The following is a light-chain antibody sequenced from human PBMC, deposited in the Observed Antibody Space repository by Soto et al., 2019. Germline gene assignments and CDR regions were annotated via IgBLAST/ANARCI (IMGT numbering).Light chain of an antibody. CDR3: QQYNSYPWT. Sequence: DIQMTQSPSTLSGSVGDRVTITCRASESIGSWLAWYQQKPGKAPKLLIYDAFNLETGVPSRFSGSRSGTEFTLTIHNLQPDDFATYFCQQYNSYPWTFGQGTKVDI. J-gene: IGKJ1*01. V-gene: IGKV1-5*01. CDR2: DAF. CDR1: ESIGSW.